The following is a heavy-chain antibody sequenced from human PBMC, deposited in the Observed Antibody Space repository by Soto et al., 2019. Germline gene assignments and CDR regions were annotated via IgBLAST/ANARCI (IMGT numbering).Heavy chain of an antibody. V-gene: IGHV3-23*01. Sequence: PGGSLRLSCSASGFTFSSYAMSWVRQAPGKGLEWVSAISGSGGSTYYADSVKGRFTISRDNSKNTLYLQMNSLRAEDTAVYYCAKDLGGASSGWFYYGMDVWGQGTTVTVSS. CDR2: ISGSGGST. CDR3: AKDLGGASSGWFYYGMDV. J-gene: IGHJ6*02. D-gene: IGHD6-19*01. CDR1: GFTFSSYA.